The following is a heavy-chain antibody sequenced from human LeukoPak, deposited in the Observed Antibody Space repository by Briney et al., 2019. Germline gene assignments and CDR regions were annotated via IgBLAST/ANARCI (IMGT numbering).Heavy chain of an antibody. CDR3: AGGGSWFHS. Sequence: SETLSLTCTVSGGSISSYDCRWVRQPPGKGLEWVGYICYSGSTNYNPSLKSRVTTSLGTSKNNFALKLSSVSAADTAVYYCAGGGSWFHSWRQGTLVTVSS. CDR2: ICYSGST. J-gene: IGHJ5*02. D-gene: IGHD2-15*01. V-gene: IGHV4-59*01. CDR1: GGSISSYD.